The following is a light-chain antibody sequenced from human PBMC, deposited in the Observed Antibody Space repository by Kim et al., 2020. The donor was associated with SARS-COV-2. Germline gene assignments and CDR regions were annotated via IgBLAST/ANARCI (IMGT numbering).Light chain of an antibody. V-gene: IGKV1-5*01. CDR3: QQYNSYSVS. J-gene: IGKJ2*01. Sequence: DIQMTQSPSTLSASVGDRVTITCRASQSISGWLAWYQQKPGKAPKLLIYDASSLERGVPRRFSGSGSGTEFTLSINSLQPDDFATYYCQQYNSYSVSFGQGTKLEI. CDR2: DAS. CDR1: QSISGW.